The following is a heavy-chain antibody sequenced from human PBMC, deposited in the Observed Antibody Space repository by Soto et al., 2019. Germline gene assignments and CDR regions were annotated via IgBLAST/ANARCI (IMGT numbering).Heavy chain of an antibody. CDR1: GFTFSNAW. J-gene: IGHJ4*02. CDR3: TTGLSNGYYNFDY. CDR2: IKGEADGGTT. Sequence: GGSLRLSCAASGFTFSNAWMSWVRQAPGKGLEWVGRIKGEADGGTTDYAAPVKGRTTISRDHSKDTLYLHMNSLKTEDTAVYYCTTGLSNGYYNFDYWGQGTPVTVSS. V-gene: IGHV3-15*01. D-gene: IGHD3-22*01.